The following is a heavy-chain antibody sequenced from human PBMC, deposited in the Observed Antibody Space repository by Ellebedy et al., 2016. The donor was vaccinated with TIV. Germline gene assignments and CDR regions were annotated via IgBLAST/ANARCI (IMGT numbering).Heavy chain of an antibody. D-gene: IGHD5-12*01. V-gene: IGHV3-48*02. CDR2: ISSASTSK. J-gene: IGHJ4*02. CDR3: ARGYGGPLDF. CDR1: GFTFISHG. Sequence: PGGSLRLSCAASGFTFISHGMNWVRQAPGKGLEWISYISSASTSKHYADSVMGRFTISRDNANSSLYLEMNGLGDEDTAVSYCARGYGGPLDFWGQGVLVVVSS.